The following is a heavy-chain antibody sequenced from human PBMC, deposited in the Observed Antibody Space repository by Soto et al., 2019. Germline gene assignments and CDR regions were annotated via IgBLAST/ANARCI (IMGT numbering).Heavy chain of an antibody. V-gene: IGHV3-33*01. CDR3: ARDPGGDYYFDY. D-gene: IGHD4-17*01. CDR1: GFTFSSYG. Sequence: QVQLVESGGGVVQPGRSLRLSCAASGFTFSSYGMHWVRQAPGKGLEWVAVIWYDGSNKYYADSVKGRFTISRDNSKNTLYLQMNSLRAEDTGVYYWARDPGGDYYFDYWGQGTLVTVSS. J-gene: IGHJ4*02. CDR2: IWYDGSNK.